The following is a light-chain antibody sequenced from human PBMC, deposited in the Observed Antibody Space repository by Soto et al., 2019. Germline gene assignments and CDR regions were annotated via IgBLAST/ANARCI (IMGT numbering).Light chain of an antibody. Sequence: QSALTQPASVSGSPGQSITISCTGTSSDVGSYNLVSWYQQHPGKAPKLMIYEGSQRPSGVSNRFSGSKSGNTASLTISGLQAEDEADNYCCSYAGSSTVVFGGGTKLTVL. CDR1: SSDVGSYNL. CDR3: CSYAGSSTVV. J-gene: IGLJ2*01. CDR2: EGS. V-gene: IGLV2-23*01.